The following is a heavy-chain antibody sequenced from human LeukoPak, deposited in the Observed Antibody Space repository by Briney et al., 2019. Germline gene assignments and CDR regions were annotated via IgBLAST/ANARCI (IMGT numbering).Heavy chain of an antibody. D-gene: IGHD3-10*02. J-gene: IGHJ6*03. CDR3: AKSPVVRPIYYYNYHMHV. V-gene: IGHV3-30*02. CDR1: GFTFSSYG. Sequence: GGSLGLSCAASGFTFSSYGMHWVRQAPGKGLEWVAFIRYDGSNKYYADSVKGRFTISRDNSKNTLYLQMNSLRAEDTAVYYCAKSPVVRPIYYYNYHMHVWGKGTTVTVSS. CDR2: IRYDGSNK.